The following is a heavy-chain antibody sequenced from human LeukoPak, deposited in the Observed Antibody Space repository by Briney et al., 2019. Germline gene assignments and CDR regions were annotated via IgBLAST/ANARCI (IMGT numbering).Heavy chain of an antibody. V-gene: IGHV2-5*02. CDR1: GFSLSTSGVG. D-gene: IGHD2-15*01. CDR2: IYWDDDK. Sequence: SGPTLVKPTQTLTLTCTFSGFSLSTSGVGVGWIREPPGKALEWLVLIYWDDDKRYSPSLKSRLTITKDTSKNQVVLTMTNMDPVDTATYYCAHSPYCSGGSCYSFYGDYFDYWGQGTLVTVSS. J-gene: IGHJ4*02. CDR3: AHSPYCSGGSCYSFYGDYFDY.